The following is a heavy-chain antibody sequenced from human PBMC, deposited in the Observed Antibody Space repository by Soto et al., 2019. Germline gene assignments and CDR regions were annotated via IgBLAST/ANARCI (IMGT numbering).Heavy chain of an antibody. CDR2: VHESGST. D-gene: IGHD1-20*01. J-gene: IGHJ4*02. V-gene: IGHV4-59*03. Sequence: KASETLSLTCSVSGDAISNYYWSWILQTPGRGLEWIGCVHESGSTDYNPSLRGRVIISLHTSKSQFSLSLRSATAADTATYYCAHGTRALITSFFDYWGQGIPVTVSS. CDR1: GDAISNYY. CDR3: AHGTRALITSFFDY.